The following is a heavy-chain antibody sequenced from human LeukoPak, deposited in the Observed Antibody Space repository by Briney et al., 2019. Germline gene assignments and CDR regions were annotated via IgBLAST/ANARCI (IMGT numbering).Heavy chain of an antibody. CDR2: IYSGGST. CDR1: GFTVSSNY. J-gene: IGHJ4*02. Sequence: GGSLRLSCAASGFTVSSNYMSWVRQAPGKGLEWVSVIYSGGSTYYADSVRGRFTISRDNSKNTLYLQMNSLRAEDTAVYYCARVPYSSSWNWGQGTLVTVSS. CDR3: ARVPYSSSWN. D-gene: IGHD6-13*01. V-gene: IGHV3-53*01.